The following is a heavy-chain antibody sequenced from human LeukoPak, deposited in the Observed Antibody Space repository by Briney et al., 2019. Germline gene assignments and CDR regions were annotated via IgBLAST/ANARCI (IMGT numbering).Heavy chain of an antibody. Sequence: PGGSLRPSCAASGFTLSSFAMSWVRQAPGKGLEWVSAMSGSGGGTYYEDSVKGRFTISRDNSKNTLYLQMNSLRAEDTAVYYCAKEGASGVDYWGQGTLVTVSS. CDR1: GFTLSSFA. CDR2: MSGSGGGT. J-gene: IGHJ4*02. V-gene: IGHV3-23*01. CDR3: AKEGASGVDY. D-gene: IGHD4/OR15-4a*01.